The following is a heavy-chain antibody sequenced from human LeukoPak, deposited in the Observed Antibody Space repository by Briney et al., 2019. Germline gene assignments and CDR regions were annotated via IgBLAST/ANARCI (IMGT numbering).Heavy chain of an antibody. CDR2: ITGAGGTT. V-gene: IGHV3-23*01. Sequence: GGSLRLSCAASGFTFSSYGMSWFRQAPGEGLEWVSAITGAGGTTYYTDSVKGRFTISRDNSKNTLYLQMNSLRAEDTAVYYCAKEYNSGSYSYLDYWGQGTLVTVSS. D-gene: IGHD1-26*01. CDR3: AKEYNSGSYSYLDY. CDR1: GFTFSSYG. J-gene: IGHJ4*02.